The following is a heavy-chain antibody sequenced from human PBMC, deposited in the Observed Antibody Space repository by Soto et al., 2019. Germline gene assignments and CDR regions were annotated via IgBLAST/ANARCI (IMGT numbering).Heavy chain of an antibody. D-gene: IGHD3-3*02. CDR3: ARDSFAWPPDY. V-gene: IGHV3-74*01. CDR1: GFTFSSYW. CDR2: INSDGSST. J-gene: IGHJ4*02. Sequence: GGSLRLSCAASGFTFSSYWMHWVRQDPGQGLVWVSRINSDGSSTSYADSVKGRFTISRDNAKNTLYLQMNSLRAEDTAAYYCARDSFAWPPDYWGQGTLVTVSS.